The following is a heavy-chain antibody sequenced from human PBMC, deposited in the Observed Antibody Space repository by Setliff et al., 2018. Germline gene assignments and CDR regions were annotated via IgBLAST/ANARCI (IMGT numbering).Heavy chain of an antibody. D-gene: IGHD5-18*01. CDR2: IRYDGSYE. CDR1: GFAFSSFG. Sequence: GGSLRLSCVASGFAFSSFGMHWVRQAPGKGLEWVGFIRYDGSYEYYADSVQGRFTISRDNSKNTLFLHMNNLRPEDTALYYCAKASLAYSFGYYFDSWGQGALVTVSS. V-gene: IGHV3-30*02. J-gene: IGHJ4*01. CDR3: AKASLAYSFGYYFDS.